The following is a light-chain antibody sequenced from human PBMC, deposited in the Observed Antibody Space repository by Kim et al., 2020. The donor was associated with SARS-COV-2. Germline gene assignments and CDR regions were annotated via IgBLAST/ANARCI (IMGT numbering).Light chain of an antibody. CDR2: DAS. CDR3: QQRSNRPPWT. CDR1: QSVSSY. J-gene: IGKJ1*01. V-gene: IGKV3-11*01. Sequence: EIVLTQSPAPLSLSPGERATLSCRASQSVSSYLAWYQQQPGQAPRLLIYDASNRATGIPARFSGSGSGTDFTLTISSLEPEDFAVYYCQQRSNRPPWTFGQGTKVDIK.